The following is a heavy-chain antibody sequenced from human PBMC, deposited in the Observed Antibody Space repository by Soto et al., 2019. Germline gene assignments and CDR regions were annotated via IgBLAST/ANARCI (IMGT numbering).Heavy chain of an antibody. CDR2: IYYSGST. J-gene: IGHJ4*02. D-gene: IGHD2-15*01. Sequence: PSETLSLTCTVSGGSISSYYWSWIRQPPGKGLEWIGYIYYSGSTNYNPSLKSRVTISVDTSKNQFSLKLSSVTAADTAVYYCARDGRNCSGGSCYSKFDYWGQGTLVTVSS. V-gene: IGHV4-59*01. CDR3: ARDGRNCSGGSCYSKFDY. CDR1: GGSISSYY.